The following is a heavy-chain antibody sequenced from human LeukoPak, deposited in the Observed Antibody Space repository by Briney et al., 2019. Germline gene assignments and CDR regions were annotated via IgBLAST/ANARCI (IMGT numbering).Heavy chain of an antibody. D-gene: IGHD5-18*01. CDR1: GFTFGSHA. CDR2: IFGGGGSP. Sequence: GGSLRLSCEASGFTFGSHAMYWIRQAPGKGLEWVAGIFGGGGSPHYADPVKGRFTISRDNSRNTVYLQINSLRAEDTAVYYCGKTTVGYSSGQKPAWPVDYWGQGTLVTVSS. CDR3: GKTTVGYSSGQKPAWPVDY. J-gene: IGHJ4*02. V-gene: IGHV3-23*01.